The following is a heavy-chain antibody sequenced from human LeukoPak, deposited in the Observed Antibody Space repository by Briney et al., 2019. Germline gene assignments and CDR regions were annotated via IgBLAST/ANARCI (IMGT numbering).Heavy chain of an antibody. CDR3: ARDHRYDFWSGYYGPQPLFDP. D-gene: IGHD3-3*01. V-gene: IGHV1-18*01. J-gene: IGHJ5*02. CDR2: ISASTANT. CDR1: GYTFTSFG. Sequence: ASVKVSCKASGYTFTSFGIGWVRQAPGQGLEWMGWISASTANTNYAQRLQDRVTITRDTSASTAYMELSSLRSEDTAVYYCARDHRYDFWSGYYGPQPLFDPWGQGTLVTVSS.